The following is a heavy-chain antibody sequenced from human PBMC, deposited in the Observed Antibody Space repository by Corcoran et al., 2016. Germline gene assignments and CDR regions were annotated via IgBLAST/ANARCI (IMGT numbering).Heavy chain of an antibody. CDR3: ARASYYDRTIDY. CDR2: IYYSGST. J-gene: IGHJ4*02. V-gene: IGHV4-39*07. CDR1: GGSISSSSYY. D-gene: IGHD3-22*01. Sequence: QLQLQESGPGLVKPSETLSLTCTVSGGSISSSSYYWGWIRQPPGKGLEWIGSIYYSGSTYYNPSLKSRFTISVDTSKNQCSLKLSSVTAADPAVYYGARASYYDRTIDYWGQGSLVTGSS.